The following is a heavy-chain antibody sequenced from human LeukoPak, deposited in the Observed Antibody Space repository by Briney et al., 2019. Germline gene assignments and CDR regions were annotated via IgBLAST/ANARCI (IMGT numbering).Heavy chain of an antibody. J-gene: IGHJ5*02. CDR2: IYYSGST. CDR1: GGSISSYY. Sequence: SETLSLTCTVSGGSISSYYWSWIRQPPGKGLEWIGYIYYSGSTNYNPSLKSRVTISVDTSKNQFSLKLSSVTAADTAVYYCARDSLVGDWFDPWGQGILVTASS. CDR3: ARDSLVGDWFDP. V-gene: IGHV4-59*01. D-gene: IGHD2-15*01.